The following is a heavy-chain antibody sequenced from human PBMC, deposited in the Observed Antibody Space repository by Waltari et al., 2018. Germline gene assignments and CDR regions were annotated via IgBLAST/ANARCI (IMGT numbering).Heavy chain of an antibody. CDR2: IYTSGIT. CDR3: ARSGYDFWSGYSN. J-gene: IGHJ4*02. V-gene: IGHV4-61*02. CDR1: GGSISSGSYY. D-gene: IGHD3-3*01. Sequence: QVQLQESGPGLVKPSQTLSLTCTVSGGSISSGSYYWSWIRQPAGKGLEWIGRIYTSGITNYNPSLKSRVTISVDTSKNQFSLKLSSVTAADTAVYYCARSGYDFWSGYSNWGQGTLVIVSS.